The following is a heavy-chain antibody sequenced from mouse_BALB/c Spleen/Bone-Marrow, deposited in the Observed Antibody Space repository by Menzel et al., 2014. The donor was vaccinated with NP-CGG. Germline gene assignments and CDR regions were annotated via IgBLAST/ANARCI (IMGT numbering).Heavy chain of an antibody. V-gene: IGHV3-6*02. CDR2: ISYDGSN. CDR3: ARRGGNPSYAMDY. J-gene: IGHJ4*01. CDR1: GYSITSGYY. Sequence: DVKLQESGPGLVKPSQSLSLTCPVTGYSITSGYYWNWIRQFPGNKLEWMGYISYDGSNNYNPSLKNRISITRDTSKNQFFLKLNSVTTEDTATYYCARRGGNPSYAMDYWGQGTSVTVSS. D-gene: IGHD2-1*01.